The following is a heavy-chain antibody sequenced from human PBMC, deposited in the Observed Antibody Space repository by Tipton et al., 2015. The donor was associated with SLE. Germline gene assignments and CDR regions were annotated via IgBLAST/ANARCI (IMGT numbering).Heavy chain of an antibody. J-gene: IGHJ5*02. CDR3: ARVQAYEGFDP. CDR2: VHYSGRT. CDR1: GGSISNYY. D-gene: IGHD3-16*01. V-gene: IGHV4-59*01. Sequence: TLSLTCTVSGGSISNYYWSWIRQSPGKILEWIGYVHYSGRTSYNPSLRSRVTMSVDTSKNQFSLKLTSVTAADTAVYYCARVQAYEGFDPWGQGTLVTVSS.